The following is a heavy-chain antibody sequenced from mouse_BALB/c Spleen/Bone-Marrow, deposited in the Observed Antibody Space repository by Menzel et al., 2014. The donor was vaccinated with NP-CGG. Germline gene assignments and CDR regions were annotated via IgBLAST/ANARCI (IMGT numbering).Heavy chain of an antibody. CDR1: GFNIKDTY. V-gene: IGHV14-3*02. CDR2: IDPANGNT. CDR3: ARYRLGTYFDY. Sequence: EVQLQQSGAELVKPGASVKLSCTASGFNIKDTYMHWVKQRPEQGLEWIGRIDPANGNTKYDPKFQGKATITADTSSNTAYLQLSSLTSEDTAAYYCARYRLGTYFDYWGQGTTLTVPS. J-gene: IGHJ2*01. D-gene: IGHD1-2*01.